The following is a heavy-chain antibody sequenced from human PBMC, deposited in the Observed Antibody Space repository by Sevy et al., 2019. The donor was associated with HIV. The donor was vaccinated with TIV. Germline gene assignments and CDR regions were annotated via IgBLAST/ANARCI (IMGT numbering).Heavy chain of an antibody. D-gene: IGHD4-17*01. Sequence: ASVKVSCKTSGYTFTSYGISWVRQAPGQGLEWMGWISAYNGNTNYAQKLQGRVTMTTDTSTSTAYMELRSLRSDDTAVYYCAREGYGGNSGTTYYYYGMDVWGQGTTVTVSS. CDR1: GYTFTSYG. V-gene: IGHV1-18*04. CDR3: AREGYGGNSGTTYYYYGMDV. J-gene: IGHJ6*02. CDR2: ISAYNGNT.